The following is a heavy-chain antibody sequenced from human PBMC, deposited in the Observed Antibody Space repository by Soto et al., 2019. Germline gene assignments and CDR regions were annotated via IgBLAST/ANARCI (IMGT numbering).Heavy chain of an antibody. CDR3: ARAHAPTLPFDY. D-gene: IGHD2-15*01. V-gene: IGHV4-59*01. J-gene: IGHJ4*01. CDR1: GGSMRNVY. CDR2: ICHSGNA. Sequence: SETLSLTCTVSGGSMRNVYWGWIRQPPGKRLEWIGFICHSGNAKYNPSLKSRVTISIDTSKSQFSLSLDSVTAADTAVYFCARAHAPTLPFDYWGLGTLVTVSS.